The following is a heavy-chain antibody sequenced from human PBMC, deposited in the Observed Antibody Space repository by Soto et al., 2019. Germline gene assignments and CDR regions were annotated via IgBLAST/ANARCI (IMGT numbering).Heavy chain of an antibody. CDR2: IYTSGST. Sequence: SDTLSLTCTVSGGSISSYYWSWIRQPAGKGLEWIGRIYTSGSTNYNPSLKSRVTMSVDTSKNQFSLKLSSVTAADTAVYYCARVRDYGGGYYYYGMDVWGQGTTVTVSS. D-gene: IGHD4-17*01. V-gene: IGHV4-4*07. CDR1: GGSISSYY. CDR3: ARVRDYGGGYYYYGMDV. J-gene: IGHJ6*02.